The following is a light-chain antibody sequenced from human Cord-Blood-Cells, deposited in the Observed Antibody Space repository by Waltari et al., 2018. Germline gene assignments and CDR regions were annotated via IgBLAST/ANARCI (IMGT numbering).Light chain of an antibody. Sequence: EIVLTQSPGTLSLSPGESATLSCRARQRVRSSYLAWYQQKPGQAPRLLIYGASSRATGIPARFSGSGSGTDFTLTISSLEPEDFAVYYCQQYYSSPVSFGQGTKLEIK. V-gene: IGKV3-20*01. CDR3: QQYYSSPVS. CDR1: QRVRSSY. CDR2: GAS. J-gene: IGKJ2*03.